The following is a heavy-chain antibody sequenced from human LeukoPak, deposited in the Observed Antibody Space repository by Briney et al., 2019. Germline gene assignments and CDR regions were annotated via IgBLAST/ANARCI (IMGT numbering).Heavy chain of an antibody. CDR3: ARVAPSTVATPFQ. CDR2: IYHSGST. CDR1: GFSISSGYY. Sequence: SETLSLTCGVSGFSISSGYYWGWIRQPPGKGLEWIGTIYHSGSTYYNPSLKSRVTISVDTSKNQFSLKLSSVTAADTAIYYCARVAPSTVATPFQWGQGTLVTVSS. J-gene: IGHJ4*02. D-gene: IGHD5-12*01. V-gene: IGHV4-38-2*01.